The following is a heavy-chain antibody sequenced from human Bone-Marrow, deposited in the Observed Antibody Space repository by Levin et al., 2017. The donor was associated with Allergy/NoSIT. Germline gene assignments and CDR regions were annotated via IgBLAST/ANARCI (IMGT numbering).Heavy chain of an antibody. CDR1: FFPFLPSP. J-gene: IGHJ5*02. D-gene: IGHD5-12*01. Sequence: SLLLSFSSSFFPFLPSPLNWVRQAPGKGLDWVSSITSSSSYIYYADSVKGRFTLSLSHAKNSLYLQMNSLRVEDTAVYYCARGLEYSGLPWGQGTLVTVSS. CDR2: ITSSSSYI. CDR3: ARGLEYSGLP. V-gene: IGHV3-21*01.